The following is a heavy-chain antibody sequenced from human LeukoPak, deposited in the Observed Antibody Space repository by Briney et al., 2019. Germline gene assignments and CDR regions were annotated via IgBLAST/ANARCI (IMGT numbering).Heavy chain of an antibody. J-gene: IGHJ4*02. CDR1: GGSISSGSYY. Sequence: SETLSLTCTVSGGSISSGSYYWSWIRQPAGKGLEWIGRIYTSGSTNYNPSLKSRVTISVDTSKNQSSLKLSSVTAADTAVYYCASWSGYWFDYWGQGTLVTVSS. V-gene: IGHV4-61*02. CDR3: ASWSGYWFDY. D-gene: IGHD3-3*01. CDR2: IYTSGST.